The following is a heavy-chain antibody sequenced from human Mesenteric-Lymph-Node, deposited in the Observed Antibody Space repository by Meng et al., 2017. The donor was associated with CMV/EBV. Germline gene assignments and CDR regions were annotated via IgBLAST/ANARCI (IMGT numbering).Heavy chain of an antibody. J-gene: IGHJ4*02. CDR1: GFTFSSYD. CDR2: IGTAGDT. Sequence: GESLKISCAASGFTFSSYDMHWVRQATGKGLEWVSAIGTAGDTYYPGSVKGRFTISRENAKNSLYLQMNSLRAGDTAVYYCARQLGLVGATYYFDYWGQGTLVTVSS. V-gene: IGHV3-13*01. D-gene: IGHD1-26*01. CDR3: ARQLGLVGATYYFDY.